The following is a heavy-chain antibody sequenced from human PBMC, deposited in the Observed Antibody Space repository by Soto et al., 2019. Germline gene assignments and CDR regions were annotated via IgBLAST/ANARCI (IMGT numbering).Heavy chain of an antibody. V-gene: IGHV4-31*03. J-gene: IGHJ4*02. CDR3: AIGGGYSYPWGSFSPFSD. D-gene: IGHD3-16*01. CDR1: GDAISSAY. CDR2: ITYSGRA. Sequence: QVQLQESGPGLVKPSQTLSLTCTVSGDAISSAYWNWIRQHPGKGLEWIGYITYSGRAYYNPSLKRRVSIPISPSKDHFSLNRGSVTAAGTAVYYCAIGGGYSYPWGSFSPFSDWGQGTLVTVSP.